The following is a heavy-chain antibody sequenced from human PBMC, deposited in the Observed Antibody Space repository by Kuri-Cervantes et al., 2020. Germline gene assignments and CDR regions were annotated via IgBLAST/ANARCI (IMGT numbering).Heavy chain of an antibody. Sequence: GGSLRLSCAASGFTFSSYAMSWVRQAPGKGLEWVSAISGSGGSTYYADSVKGRFTISRDNSKNTLYLQMNSLRAEDTAVYYCARDVYSDYEYFQHWGQGTLVTVSS. J-gene: IGHJ1*01. CDR2: ISGSGGST. V-gene: IGHV3-23*01. D-gene: IGHD4-11*01. CDR1: GFTFSSYA. CDR3: ARDVYSDYEYFQH.